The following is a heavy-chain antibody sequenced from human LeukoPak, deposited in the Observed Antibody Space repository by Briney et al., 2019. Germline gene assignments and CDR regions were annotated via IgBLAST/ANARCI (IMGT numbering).Heavy chain of an antibody. J-gene: IGHJ3*02. V-gene: IGHV3-66*01. D-gene: IGHD1-26*01. Sequence: GGSLRLSCAASGFSVSSNYMSWVRQAPGKGLEWVGVIYSGGSTYYADPVKGRFTISRDNSNNRLYLRMYSLRAASTAASYCARGRHMSGSHWGSLTIGGADYAFDIWGQGTMVTVSS. CDR1: GFSVSSNY. CDR3: ARGRHMSGSHWGSLTIGGADYAFDI. CDR2: IYSGGST.